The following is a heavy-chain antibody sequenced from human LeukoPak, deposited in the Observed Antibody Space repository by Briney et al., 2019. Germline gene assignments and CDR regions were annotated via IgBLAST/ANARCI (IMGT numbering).Heavy chain of an antibody. J-gene: IGHJ6*02. CDR3: ARGGDSSGWLHYYYYYGMDV. CDR2: IKQDGSEK. CDR1: GFTFSSYW. Sequence: GGSLRLSCAASGFTFSSYWMSWVRQAPGKGLEWVANIKQDGSEKYYVDSVKGRFTISRDNAKNSLYLQMNSLRAEDTAVYYCARGGDSSGWLHYYYYYGMDVWGQGTTVTVSS. V-gene: IGHV3-7*01. D-gene: IGHD6-19*01.